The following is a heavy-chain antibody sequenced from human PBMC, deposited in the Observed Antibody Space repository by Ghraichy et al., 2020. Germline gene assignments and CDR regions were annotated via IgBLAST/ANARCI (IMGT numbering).Heavy chain of an antibody. D-gene: IGHD3-10*01. CDR2: IYSGGST. J-gene: IGHJ4*02. CDR3: SLWFGGGLEY. Sequence: GESLNISCAASGFTVSSNYMSWVRQAPGKGLEWVSVIYSGGSTYYADSVKGRFTISRDNSKNTLYLQMNSLRAEDTAVYYCSLWFGGGLEYWGQGTLVTVSS. CDR1: GFTVSSNY. V-gene: IGHV3-53*01.